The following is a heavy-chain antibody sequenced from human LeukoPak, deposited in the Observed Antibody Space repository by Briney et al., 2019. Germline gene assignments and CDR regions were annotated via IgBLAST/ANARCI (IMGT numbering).Heavy chain of an antibody. Sequence: SETLSLTCTVSGGSISSSSYYWGWIRQPPGKGLEWIGSIYYSGSTYYNPSLKSRVTISVDTSKNQFSLKLSSVTAADTAVYYCARQTYSIVVVIRHAFDIWGQATMVTVSS. CDR3: ARQTYSIVVVIRHAFDI. CDR1: GGSISSSSYY. CDR2: IYYSGST. J-gene: IGHJ3*02. D-gene: IGHD2-21*01. V-gene: IGHV4-39*01.